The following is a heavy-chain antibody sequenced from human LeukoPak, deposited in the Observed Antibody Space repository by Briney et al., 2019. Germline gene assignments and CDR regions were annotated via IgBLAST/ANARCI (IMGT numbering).Heavy chain of an antibody. V-gene: IGHV4-39*01. D-gene: IGHD1-7*01. CDR2: IYYSGST. CDR3: ARHLQKTGTISHPDY. Sequence: SETLSLTCTVSGGSISSSSYYWGWIRQPPGKGLEWIGSIYYSGSTYYNPSLKSRVTISVDTSKNQFSLKLSSVTAADTAVYYCARHLQKTGTISHPDYWGQGTLVTVSS. J-gene: IGHJ4*02. CDR1: GGSISSSSYY.